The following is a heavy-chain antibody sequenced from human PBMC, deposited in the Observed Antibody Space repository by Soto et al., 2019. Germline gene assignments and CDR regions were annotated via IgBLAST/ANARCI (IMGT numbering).Heavy chain of an antibody. J-gene: IGHJ5*02. CDR1: CGSFSGYY. CDR2: INHSGST. Sequence: SETLSLTCAVYCGSFSGYYWSWIRQPPGKGLEWIGEINHSGSTNYNPSLKSRVTISVDTSKNQFSLKLSSVTAADTAVYYCARRSQQQLVRGVNWFDPWGQGTLVTVSS. D-gene: IGHD6-13*01. V-gene: IGHV4-34*01. CDR3: ARRSQQQLVRGVNWFDP.